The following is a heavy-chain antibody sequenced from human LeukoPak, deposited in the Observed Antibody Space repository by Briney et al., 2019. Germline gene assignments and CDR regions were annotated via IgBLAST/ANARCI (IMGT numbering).Heavy chain of an antibody. V-gene: IGHV4-31*03. CDR1: GGSISSGGYY. Sequence: PSQTLSLTCTVSGGSISSGGYYWSWIRQHPGKGLEWIGYIYYSGSTYYNPSLKSRVTISVDTSKNQFSLKLSSVTAADTAVYYCARGYAVAGTFWVRGRVAFDIWGQGTMVTVSS. CDR2: IYYSGST. D-gene: IGHD6-19*01. CDR3: ARGYAVAGTFWVRGRVAFDI. J-gene: IGHJ3*02.